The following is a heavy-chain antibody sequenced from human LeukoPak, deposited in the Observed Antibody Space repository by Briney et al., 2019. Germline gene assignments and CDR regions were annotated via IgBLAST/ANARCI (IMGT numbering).Heavy chain of an antibody. V-gene: IGHV4-31*03. CDR2: IYYSGST. Sequence: PSETLSLTCTVSGGSISSGGYYWSWIRQHPGKGLEWIGYIYYSGSTYYNPSLKSRVTISVDTSKNQFSLKLSSVTAADTAVYYCARFSDCSGGSCYSDYWGQGTLVTVSS. J-gene: IGHJ4*02. CDR3: ARFSDCSGGSCYSDY. D-gene: IGHD2-15*01. CDR1: GGSISSGGYY.